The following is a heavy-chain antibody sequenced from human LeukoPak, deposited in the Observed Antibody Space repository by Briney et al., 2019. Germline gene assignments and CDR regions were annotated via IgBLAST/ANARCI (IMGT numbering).Heavy chain of an antibody. CDR1: GFTVSSNY. D-gene: IGHD3-10*01. Sequence: PGGSLRLSCAASGFTVSSNYMSWVRQAPGKGLEWVSVIYSGGSTYYADSVKGRFTISRDNARDTLYLQLNSLGAEDTAVYYCARVSSLWSFDYWGQGTLVTVSS. CDR2: IYSGGST. CDR3: ARVSSLWSFDY. V-gene: IGHV3-66*01. J-gene: IGHJ4*02.